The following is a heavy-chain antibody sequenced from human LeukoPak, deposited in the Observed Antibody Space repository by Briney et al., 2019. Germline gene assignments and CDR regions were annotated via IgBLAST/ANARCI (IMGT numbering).Heavy chain of an antibody. Sequence: PSETLSLTCTVSGGSISSSSYYWGWIRQPPGKGLEWIGSIYYSGSTYYNPSLKSRVTISVDTSKNQFSLKLSSVTAADTAVYYCARDSVYGSGTGGWFDPWGQGTLVTVSS. D-gene: IGHD3-10*01. V-gene: IGHV4-39*07. CDR1: GGSISSSSYY. CDR3: ARDSVYGSGTGGWFDP. CDR2: IYYSGST. J-gene: IGHJ5*02.